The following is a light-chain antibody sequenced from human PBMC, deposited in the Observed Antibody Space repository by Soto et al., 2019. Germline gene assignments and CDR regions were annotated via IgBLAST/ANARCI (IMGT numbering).Light chain of an antibody. CDR2: EGS. V-gene: IGLV2-23*03. J-gene: IGLJ2*01. CDR3: SSYAGSITFVV. Sequence: QSVLTQPASVSGSPGQSITISCTGTSSDVGSYNLVSWYQQHPGKAPKLMIYEGSKRPSGVSNRFSGSKSGNTASLTISGLQAEDEADYYCSSYAGSITFVVFGGGTQLTVL. CDR1: SSDVGSYNL.